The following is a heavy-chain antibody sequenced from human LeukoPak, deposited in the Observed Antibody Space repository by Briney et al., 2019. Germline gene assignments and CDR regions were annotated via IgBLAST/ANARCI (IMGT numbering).Heavy chain of an antibody. Sequence: ASVKVSCKASGGSFSNYAISWVRQATEQGLEWMGWMNPNSGNTGYAQKFQGRVTMTRNTSISTAYMELSSLRSEDTAVYYCARDYSSSKSWDYWGQGTLVTVSS. J-gene: IGHJ4*02. D-gene: IGHD6-6*01. CDR1: GGSFSNYA. CDR2: MNPNSGNT. CDR3: ARDYSSSKSWDY. V-gene: IGHV1-8*02.